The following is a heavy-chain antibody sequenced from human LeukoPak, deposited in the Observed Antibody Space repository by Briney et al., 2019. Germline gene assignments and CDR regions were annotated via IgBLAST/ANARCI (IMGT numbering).Heavy chain of an antibody. D-gene: IGHD1-26*01. CDR1: DASLNSYY. CDR3: ARHADCVEATCGYFDP. V-gene: IGHV4-59*08. J-gene: IGHJ5*02. Sequence: PSETLSLTCSVSDASLNSYYWSWIRQPPGKGLEWIAYIYYSGNTDYNPSLKSRVTVSLDTSKKQFSLKLTSVTAADTAIYYCARHADCVEATCGYFDPWGQGSLVTVSS. CDR2: IYYSGNT.